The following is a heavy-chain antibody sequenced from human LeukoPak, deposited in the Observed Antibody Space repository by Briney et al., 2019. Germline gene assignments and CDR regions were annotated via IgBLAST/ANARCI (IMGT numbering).Heavy chain of an antibody. V-gene: IGHV1-8*01. CDR3: ARVSGGLRYFDWFPYYFDY. J-gene: IGHJ4*02. CDR2: MNPNSGNT. D-gene: IGHD3-9*01. CDR1: GYTFTSYD. Sequence: ASVKVSCKASGYTFTSYDINWVRQATGQGLEWMGWMNPNSGNTGYAQKFQGRVTMTRNTSISTAYMELSSLRSEDTAVYYCARVSGGLRYFDWFPYYFDYWGQGTLVTVSS.